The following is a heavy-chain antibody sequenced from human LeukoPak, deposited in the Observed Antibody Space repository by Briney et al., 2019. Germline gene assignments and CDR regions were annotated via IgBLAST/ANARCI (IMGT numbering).Heavy chain of an antibody. D-gene: IGHD5-18*01. V-gene: IGHV3-74*01. CDR2: INYDGSST. J-gene: IGHJ6*02. Sequence: GGSLRLSCASSGFTLSSYWMHWVRQAPGKGLVGVSRINYDGSSTSYADSVKGRFTISRDNAKNTLYLQMNSLRAEDTAVYYCARGHTYGYGVDVWGQGTTVTVSS. CDR3: ARGHTYGYGVDV. CDR1: GFTLSSYW.